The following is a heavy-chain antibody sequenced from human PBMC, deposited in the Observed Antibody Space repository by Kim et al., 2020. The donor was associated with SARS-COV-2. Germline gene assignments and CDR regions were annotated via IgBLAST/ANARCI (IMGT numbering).Heavy chain of an antibody. Sequence: AETLSLTCTVSGGSISSYYWSWIRQPPGKRLEWIGHIYYNGGTNYNPSFKSRVTIPVDTSKNKFSLERRSVNAADTAVYYCARHGFCSGSSCYTIDYWGQGPLVTVSS. J-gene: IGHJ4*02. CDR2: IYYNGGT. V-gene: IGHV4-59*08. D-gene: IGHD2-2*02. CDR3: ARHGFCSGSSCYTIDY. CDR1: GGSISSYY.